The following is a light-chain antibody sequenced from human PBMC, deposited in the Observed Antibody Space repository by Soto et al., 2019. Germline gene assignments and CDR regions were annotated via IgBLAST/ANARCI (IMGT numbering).Light chain of an antibody. Sequence: DIQMTQSPSTLSASVGDRVTIICRASQSISYWLAWYQQKPGKAPNLLIYKASSLESGVPSRFSGSGSGTEFTLTINSLQPDDFATYYCQQYSNYPLTFGGGTKVEI. V-gene: IGKV1-5*03. CDR3: QQYSNYPLT. J-gene: IGKJ4*01. CDR2: KAS. CDR1: QSISYW.